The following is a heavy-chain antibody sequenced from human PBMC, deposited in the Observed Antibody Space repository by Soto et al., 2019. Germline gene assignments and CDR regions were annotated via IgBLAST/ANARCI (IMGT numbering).Heavy chain of an antibody. CDR3: AREGHYDFWSGYRYYFDY. J-gene: IGHJ4*02. CDR1: GFTFSTYS. V-gene: IGHV3-48*02. CDR2: ISSRSDTI. Sequence: EVQLLESGGGLVQPGGSLRLSCAVSGFTFSTYSMNWVRQAPGKGLEWVSYISSRSDTIYYADSVKGRFTISRDNAKDSLYLHMNSLRDEDTAVYYCAREGHYDFWSGYRYYFDYWGQGTLVTVSS. D-gene: IGHD3-3*01.